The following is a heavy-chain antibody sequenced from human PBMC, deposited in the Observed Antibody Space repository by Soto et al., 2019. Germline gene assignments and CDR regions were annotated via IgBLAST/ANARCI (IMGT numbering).Heavy chain of an antibody. CDR2: ISGSGGST. CDR3: AKGGSDYYGSGSYGNGIDY. Sequence: GGSLRLSCAASGFTFSSYAMSWVRQAPGKGLEWVSAISGSGGSTYYADSVKGRFTISRDNSKNTLYLQMNSLRAEDTAVYYCAKGGSDYYGSGSYGNGIDYWGQGTLVTVSS. CDR1: GFTFSSYA. J-gene: IGHJ4*02. D-gene: IGHD3-10*01. V-gene: IGHV3-23*01.